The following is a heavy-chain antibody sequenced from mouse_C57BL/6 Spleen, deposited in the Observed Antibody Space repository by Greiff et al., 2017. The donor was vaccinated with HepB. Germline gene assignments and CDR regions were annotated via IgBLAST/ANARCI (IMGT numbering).Heavy chain of an antibody. V-gene: IGHV1-26*01. CDR1: GYTFTDYY. Sequence: EVQLQQSGPELVKPGASVKISCKASGYTFTDYYMNWVKQSHGKSLEWIGDINPNNGGTSYNQKFKGKATLTVDKSSSTAYMELRSLTSEDSAVYYCARTPYYYGSSPYFDYWGQGTTLTVSS. CDR2: INPNNGGT. D-gene: IGHD1-1*01. J-gene: IGHJ2*01. CDR3: ARTPYYYGSSPYFDY.